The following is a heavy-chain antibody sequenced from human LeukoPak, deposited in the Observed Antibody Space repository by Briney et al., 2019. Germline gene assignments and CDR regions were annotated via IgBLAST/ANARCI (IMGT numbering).Heavy chain of an antibody. CDR2: IYYSGST. Sequence: SETLSLTCTVSGDSISSASCYWGWIRQPPGKGLEWLGSIYYSGSTYYNPSLKSRVTISVDTSKNQFSLKLSSVTAADTAVYYCARSYGGYPMLYYYGMDVWGQGTTVTVSS. D-gene: IGHD5-12*01. CDR1: GDSISSASCY. J-gene: IGHJ6*02. CDR3: ARSYGGYPMLYYYGMDV. V-gene: IGHV4-39*07.